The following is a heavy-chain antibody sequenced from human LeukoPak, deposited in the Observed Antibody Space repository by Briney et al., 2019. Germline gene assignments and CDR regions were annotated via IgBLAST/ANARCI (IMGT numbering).Heavy chain of an antibody. Sequence: SKTLSLTCTVSGGSISSYYWSWIRQPPGKGLEWIGYIYYSGSTNYNPSLKSRVTISVDTSKNQFSLKLSSVTAADTAVYYCAREPFNYMDVWGKGTTVTVPS. CDR2: IYYSGST. V-gene: IGHV4-59*01. CDR1: GGSISSYY. J-gene: IGHJ6*03. CDR3: AREPFNYMDV.